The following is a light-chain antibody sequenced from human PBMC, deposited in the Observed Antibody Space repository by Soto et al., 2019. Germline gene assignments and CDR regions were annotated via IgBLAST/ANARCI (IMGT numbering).Light chain of an antibody. CDR3: QQYGSSPST. V-gene: IGKV3-20*01. CDR1: QSVSSSY. J-gene: IGKJ5*01. Sequence: IVLTHSPGTLSLSPWERATLSCRASQSVSSSYLAWYQQKPGQAPRLLIYGASSRATGIPDRFSGSGSGTDFTLTISRLEPEDFAVYYCQQYGSSPSTFGQGTRLEI. CDR2: GAS.